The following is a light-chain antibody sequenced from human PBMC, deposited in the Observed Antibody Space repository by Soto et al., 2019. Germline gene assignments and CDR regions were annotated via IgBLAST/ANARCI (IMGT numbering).Light chain of an antibody. Sequence: EIVLTQSPGTLSLSPEERATLSCWASQSVSSNYLAWYQQKPGQAPRLLIYGASRGAAGIPDRFSGSGSGTDFTLTISRLEPEDFAVYFCQQYGRSPMFTFGQGTKVDIK. CDR1: QSVSSNY. CDR3: QQYGRSPMFT. CDR2: GAS. J-gene: IGKJ2*01. V-gene: IGKV3-20*01.